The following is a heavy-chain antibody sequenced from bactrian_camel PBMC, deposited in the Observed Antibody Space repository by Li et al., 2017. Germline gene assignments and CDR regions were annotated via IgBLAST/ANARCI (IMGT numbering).Heavy chain of an antibody. Sequence: HVQLVESGGGSVQAGGSVSLSCVASGWNVSRYYMGWFRQDAGEEREGVAGIDHNGVTSYADSVKGRFDISRDNAKNTVYLQMNNLKPEDTAMYYCAAQTSFYMSVWNDKKKYGHWGQGTQVTVS. CDR2: IDHNGVT. V-gene: IGHV3S53*01. CDR1: GWNVSRYY. D-gene: IGHD3*01. CDR3: AAQTSFYMSVWNDKKKYGH. J-gene: IGHJ4*01.